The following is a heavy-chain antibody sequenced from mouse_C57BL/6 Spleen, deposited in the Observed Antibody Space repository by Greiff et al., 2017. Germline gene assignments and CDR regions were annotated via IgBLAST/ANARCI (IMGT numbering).Heavy chain of an antibody. J-gene: IGHJ3*01. V-gene: IGHV1-19*01. D-gene: IGHD2-12*01. CDR3: ARAGYYSNDGGFAY. CDR2: INPYNGGT. Sequence: VQLQQSGPVLVKPGASVKMSCKASGYTFTDYYMTWVKQTHGKSLEWIGVINPYNGGTSYKQKFKGKDTLTIDNSSSTAYMELNSLTSEDTAVYYCARAGYYSNDGGFAYWGQGTLVTVSA. CDR1: GYTFTDYY.